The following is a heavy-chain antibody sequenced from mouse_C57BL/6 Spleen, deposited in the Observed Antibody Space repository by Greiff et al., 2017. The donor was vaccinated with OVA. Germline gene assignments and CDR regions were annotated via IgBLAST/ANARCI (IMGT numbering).Heavy chain of an antibody. CDR2: ISAGGSYT. CDR1: GFPFSSYA. CDR3: ERDARDGNYAGDWDFDG. J-gene: IGHJ1*03. D-gene: IGHD2-1*01. Sequence: EVQVVESGGGLVKPGGSLSLSCAASGFPFSSYAMSWVRQTPEKRLEWVATISAGGSYTYYPDNVKGRFTIARDNAKNNLYLQMSHLTSEDTAMDYCERDARDGNYAGDWDFDGWGTGTTVTVSS. V-gene: IGHV5-4*01.